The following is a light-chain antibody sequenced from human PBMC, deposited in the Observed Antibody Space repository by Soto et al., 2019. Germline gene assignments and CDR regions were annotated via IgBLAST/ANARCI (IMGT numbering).Light chain of an antibody. V-gene: IGKV3-20*01. CDR3: QRYDSLRT. J-gene: IGKJ1*01. CDR2: GAS. CDR1: QIVGGDT. Sequence: IVLTQSPGTLSLSPGERATLSCRASQIVGGDTLAWFQQRPGQAPRLVIYGASNRAAGIPDRFSGSGSGTDFTLTITRLEPEDFAMYYCQRYDSLRTFGQGTKV.